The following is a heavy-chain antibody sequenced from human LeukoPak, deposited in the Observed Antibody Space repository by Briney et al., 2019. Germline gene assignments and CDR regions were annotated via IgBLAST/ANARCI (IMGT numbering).Heavy chain of an antibody. D-gene: IGHD3-3*01. CDR3: ARGVGTIFGVALQFASNWFDP. CDR1: GYTLTSYG. CDR2: ISAYNGHT. Sequence: ASVKVSCKASGYTLTSYGLTWVRQAPGQGLEWMGWISAYNGHTKYPQKLQGRVTMTTDTSTSTAYMELSSLRSEDTAVYYCARGVGTIFGVALQFASNWFDPWGQGTLVTVSS. V-gene: IGHV1-18*01. J-gene: IGHJ5*02.